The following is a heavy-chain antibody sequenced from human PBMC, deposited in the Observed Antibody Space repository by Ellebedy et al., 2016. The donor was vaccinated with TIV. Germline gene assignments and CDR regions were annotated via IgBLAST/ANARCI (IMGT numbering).Heavy chain of an antibody. CDR3: AKDIRGWYQAQHY. J-gene: IGHJ4*02. V-gene: IGHV3-30*18. CDR1: GFTFGAYG. D-gene: IGHD6-19*01. Sequence: GGSLRLSXVASGFTFGAYGMHWVRQAPGKGLEWVAVISYDGSNQYYGDSVKGRFTISRDDSKNTLFLQMNSLRVEDTAVYYCAKDIRGWYQAQHYWGQGTLVAVSS. CDR2: ISYDGSNQ.